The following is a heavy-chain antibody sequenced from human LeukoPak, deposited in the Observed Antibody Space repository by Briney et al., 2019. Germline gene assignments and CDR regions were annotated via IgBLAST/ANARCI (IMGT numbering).Heavy chain of an antibody. CDR2: INTNTGNP. J-gene: IGHJ4*02. D-gene: IGHD3/OR15-3a*01. CDR3: TRDGRADY. Sequence: GASVKVSCKASGYTFTTYAINWARQAPGQGLEWMGWINTNTGNPTYAQGFTGRFVFSLDTSVTTAYLQISSLKAEDTAVYYCTRDGRADYWGQGTLVTVSS. CDR1: GYTFTTYA. V-gene: IGHV7-4-1*02.